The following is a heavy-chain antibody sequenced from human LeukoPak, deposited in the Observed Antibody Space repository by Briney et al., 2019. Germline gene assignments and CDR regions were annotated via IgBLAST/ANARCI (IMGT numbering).Heavy chain of an antibody. CDR1: GFTFSSYS. Sequence: HPGGSLRLSCAASGFTFSSYSMNWVRQAPGKGLEWVSSITRSSYIYYADSVKGRFTISRDNAKNSLYLQMNSLRAEDTAVYYCAELGITMIGGVWGKGTTVTISS. D-gene: IGHD3-10*02. CDR2: ITRSSYI. V-gene: IGHV3-21*01. CDR3: AELGITMIGGV. J-gene: IGHJ6*04.